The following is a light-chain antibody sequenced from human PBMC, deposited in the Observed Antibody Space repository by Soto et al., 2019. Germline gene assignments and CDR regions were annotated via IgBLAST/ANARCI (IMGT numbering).Light chain of an antibody. V-gene: IGLV1-40*01. CDR1: SSNIGAGID. Sequence: QPVLTQPPSVSGAPGQRVTISCTGSSSNIGAGIDVHWYQKFPGTAPKLLIYANTNRPSGVPDRFSGSKSGTSASLAITGLQAEDEAYYYCQSYDNSLSGPVFGGGTKVTVL. CDR3: QSYDNSLSGPV. CDR2: ANT. J-gene: IGLJ2*01.